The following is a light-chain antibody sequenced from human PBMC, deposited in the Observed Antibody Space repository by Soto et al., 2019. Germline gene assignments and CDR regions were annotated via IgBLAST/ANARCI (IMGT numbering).Light chain of an antibody. Sequence: QSALAQPPSVSGSPGQSVTIYCTVTSSDVGDYEHVSWYQLAPGTAPKLLISDVHNRPSGVSDRFSGSRSGNTASLTISGLQPEDEAEYYCGLFTSSATWVFGGGTKVTVL. J-gene: IGLJ3*02. CDR1: SSDVGDYEH. CDR3: GLFTSSATWV. CDR2: DVH. V-gene: IGLV2-18*01.